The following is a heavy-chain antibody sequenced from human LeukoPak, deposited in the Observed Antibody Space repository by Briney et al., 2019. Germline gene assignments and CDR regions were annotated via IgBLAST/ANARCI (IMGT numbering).Heavy chain of an antibody. J-gene: IGHJ4*02. V-gene: IGHV5-51*01. CDR3: ARRNYDSGRVKVDY. D-gene: IGHD3-22*01. CDR2: INPGDSDT. Sequence: GESLKISCQGSGFSFSNYWIGWVRQMPGKGLGWMGIINPGDSDTRYSPSFRGQVTISADTSISTAYLQWSSLKASDTAMYYCARRNYDSGRVKVDYWGQGTQVTVSS. CDR1: GFSFSNYW.